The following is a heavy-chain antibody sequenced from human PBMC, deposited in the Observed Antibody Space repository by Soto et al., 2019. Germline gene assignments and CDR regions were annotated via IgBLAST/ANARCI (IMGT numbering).Heavy chain of an antibody. CDR3: ARVGRFLEWLGYYFDY. D-gene: IGHD3-3*01. CDR1: GVSISSGGYD. V-gene: IGHV4-31*03. Sequence: QVHLQESGPGLVNPSQTLSLTCTVSGVSISSGGYDWSWIRQHPGKGLEWIGYIYYSGSSYYNPSLKSRVTISVDTSKNQFSLELSSVTAADTAVYYCARVGRFLEWLGYYFDYWGQGTLVTVSS. CDR2: IYYSGSS. J-gene: IGHJ4*02.